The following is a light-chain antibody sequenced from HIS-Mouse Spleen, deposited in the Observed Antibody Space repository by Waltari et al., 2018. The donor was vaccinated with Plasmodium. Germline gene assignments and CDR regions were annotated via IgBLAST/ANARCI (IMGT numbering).Light chain of an antibody. Sequence: EIVLTQSPGTLSLSPGERATLSCRASQSVSSSYLAWYQQKPGQAPRLLIHGASSRATGIPDRFSGSGSGTDFTLTISRLEPEDFATYYCQQYNSYWTFGQGTKVEIK. CDR3: QQYNSYWT. CDR1: QSVSSSY. V-gene: IGKV3-20*01. J-gene: IGKJ1*01. CDR2: GAS.